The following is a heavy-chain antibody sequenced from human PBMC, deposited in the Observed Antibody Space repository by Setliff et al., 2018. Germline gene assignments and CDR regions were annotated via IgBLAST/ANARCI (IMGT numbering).Heavy chain of an antibody. CDR3: VRHPYYDSSCYYSYFDY. V-gene: IGHV5-51*01. D-gene: IGHD3-22*01. CDR2: LKPGDSGI. J-gene: IGHJ4*02. CDR1: GYTFTNYW. Sequence: PGESLKISCQGSGYTFTNYWIGWVRQMPGKGLEWMGILKPGDSGIRYSPSFQGQVTLSADTSIATAYLHWTSLKASDTAMYYCVRHPYYDSSCYYSYFDYWGQGALVTVSS.